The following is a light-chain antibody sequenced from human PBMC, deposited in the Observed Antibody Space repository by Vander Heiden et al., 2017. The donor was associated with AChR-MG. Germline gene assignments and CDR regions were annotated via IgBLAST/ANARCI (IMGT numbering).Light chain of an antibody. CDR3: QQYGSSPPWT. J-gene: IGKJ1*01. CDR2: GAA. CDR1: QSVSSSY. V-gene: IGKV3-20*01. Sequence: IVLTQSPGTLSLSPGESATLSCRASQSVSSSYLAWYQQKPGQAPRLLIYGAASRATGIPDRFSGSGSGTDFTLTISRLEPEDFAVYYCQQYGSSPPWTFGQGTKVEIK.